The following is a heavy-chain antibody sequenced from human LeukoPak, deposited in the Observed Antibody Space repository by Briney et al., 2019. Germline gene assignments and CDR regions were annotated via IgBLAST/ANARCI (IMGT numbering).Heavy chain of an antibody. Sequence: GASVKVSCKSSGYTFTNYYMHWVRQAPGQGLEWMGWINPNSGGTNYAQKFQGRVTMTRDTSISTAYMELSRLRSDDTAVYYCARADLYDFWSGYWTPLVYNWFDPWGQGTLVTVSS. CDR1: GYTFTNYY. D-gene: IGHD3-3*01. J-gene: IGHJ5*02. V-gene: IGHV1-2*02. CDR2: INPNSGGT. CDR3: ARADLYDFWSGYWTPLVYNWFDP.